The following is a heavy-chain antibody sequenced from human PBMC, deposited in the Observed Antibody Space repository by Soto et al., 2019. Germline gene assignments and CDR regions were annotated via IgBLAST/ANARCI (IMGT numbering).Heavy chain of an antibody. CDR3: ARDLRIDFRTRYYDSSGPNWFDP. V-gene: IGHV4-30-4*01. Sequence: PSETLSLTCTVSGGSISSGDYYWSWIRQPPGKGLEWIGYIYYSGSTYYNPSLKSRVTISVDTCKNQFSLKLSSVTAADTAVYYCARDLRIDFRTRYYDSSGPNWFDPWGQGTQVTVSS. D-gene: IGHD3-22*01. CDR2: IYYSGST. J-gene: IGHJ5*02. CDR1: GGSISSGDYY.